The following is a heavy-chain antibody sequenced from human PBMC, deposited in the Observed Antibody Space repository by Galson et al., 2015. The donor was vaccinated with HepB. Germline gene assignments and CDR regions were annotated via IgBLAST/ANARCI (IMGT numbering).Heavy chain of an antibody. Sequence: ETLSLTCTVSGGSISSYYWSWIRQPAGKGLEWIGRIYTSGSTNYNPSLKSRVTMSVDTSKNQFSLKLSSVTAADTAVYYCARELNDITMIVVGGDAFDIWGQGTMVTVSS. CDR2: IYTSGST. V-gene: IGHV4-4*07. CDR1: GGSISSYY. D-gene: IGHD3-22*01. J-gene: IGHJ3*02. CDR3: ARELNDITMIVVGGDAFDI.